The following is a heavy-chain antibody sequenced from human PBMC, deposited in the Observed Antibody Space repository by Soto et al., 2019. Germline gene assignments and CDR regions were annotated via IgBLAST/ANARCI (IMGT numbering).Heavy chain of an antibody. Sequence: SVKVSCKASGGTFSSYAISWVRQAPGQGLEWMGGIIPIFGTANYAQKFQGRVTITADESTSTVYMELSSLRSEDTAVYYCARGLSGYTRLYYFDYWGQGTLVTVSS. J-gene: IGHJ4*02. CDR2: IIPIFGTA. D-gene: IGHD3-3*01. CDR3: ARGLSGYTRLYYFDY. V-gene: IGHV1-69*13. CDR1: GGTFSSYA.